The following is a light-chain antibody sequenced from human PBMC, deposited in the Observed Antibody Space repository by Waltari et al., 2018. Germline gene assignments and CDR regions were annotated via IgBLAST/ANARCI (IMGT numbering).Light chain of an antibody. Sequence: CRANQPISTWLAWYQQKPGTAPKLLIYAASNLQSGVPSRFSGSGSGTYFTLTIRSLQPEDFATYYCHQANSFPVTFGGGTKVEIK. CDR1: QPISTW. J-gene: IGKJ4*01. CDR3: HQANSFPVT. V-gene: IGKV1-12*01. CDR2: AAS.